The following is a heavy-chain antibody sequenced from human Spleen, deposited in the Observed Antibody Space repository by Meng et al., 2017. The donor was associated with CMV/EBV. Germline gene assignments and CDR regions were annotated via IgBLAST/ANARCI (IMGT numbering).Heavy chain of an antibody. Sequence: SGFTFRSFAMHWVRQAPGKGLEWVALISYDGRNKFYADSVKGRFTISRDISNNTLYLQMNSLRAEDTAVYYCARDHGHYYESSGYYSYWGQGTLVTVSS. J-gene: IGHJ4*02. D-gene: IGHD3-22*01. CDR2: ISYDGRNK. CDR3: ARDHGHYYESSGYYSY. CDR1: GFTFRSFA. V-gene: IGHV3-30*04.